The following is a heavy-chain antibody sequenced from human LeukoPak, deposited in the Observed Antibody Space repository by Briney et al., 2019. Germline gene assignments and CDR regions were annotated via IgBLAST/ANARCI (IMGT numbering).Heavy chain of an antibody. CDR2: IRSSSSYI. J-gene: IGHJ4*02. D-gene: IGHD3-22*01. Sequence: PGGSLRLSCAASGFTFSSYSMNWVRQAPGKGLEWVSSIRSSSSYIYYADSVKGRFTISRDNAKNSLYLQMNSLRAEDTAVYYCARGDYYDSSGYYATEFDYWGQGTLVTVSS. CDR1: GFTFSSYS. CDR3: ARGDYYDSSGYYATEFDY. V-gene: IGHV3-21*01.